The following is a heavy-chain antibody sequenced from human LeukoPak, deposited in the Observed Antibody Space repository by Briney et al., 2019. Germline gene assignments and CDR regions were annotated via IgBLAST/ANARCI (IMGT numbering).Heavy chain of an antibody. CDR2: ISSSSSYT. CDR3: ARLYGGYGDYYFDY. CDR1: VFTFSDYY. Sequence: PGGSLSLSRAASVFTFSDYYMSWIRQAPRKGLEWGSYISSSSSYTNYADSVKGRFTMSRDNAKNSLYLQMNSLRAEDTAVYYCARLYGGYGDYYFDYWGQGTLVTVSS. J-gene: IGHJ4*02. V-gene: IGHV3-11*06. D-gene: IGHD4-17*01.